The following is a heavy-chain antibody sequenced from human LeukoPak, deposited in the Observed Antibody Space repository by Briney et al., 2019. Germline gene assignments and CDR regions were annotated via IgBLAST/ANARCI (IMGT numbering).Heavy chain of an antibody. CDR3: ARTARVFDH. CDR2: IYINGDT. Sequence: SETLSLTCTVSDDSISSYYWSWIRQPPGKALECIGYIYINGDTNSNPSLKSRVTMSLDTSKKQFSLQLRSVTAAGPAVYFCARTARVFDHWGQGLLVTVSS. CDR1: DDSISSYY. D-gene: IGHD2-21*02. V-gene: IGHV4-4*08. J-gene: IGHJ4*02.